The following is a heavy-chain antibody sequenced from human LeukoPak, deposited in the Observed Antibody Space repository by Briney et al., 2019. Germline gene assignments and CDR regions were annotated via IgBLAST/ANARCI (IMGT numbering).Heavy chain of an antibody. J-gene: IGHJ4*02. CDR3: ARHGRGYELP. CDR2: IYNSGST. Sequence: SETLSLTCTVSSRSISSYYWSWIRQPPGKGLEWIGYIYNSGSTDSNPSLKSRATLSVDTSKNQFSLKLSYVTAADTAVYYCARHGRGYELPWGQGTLVTVSS. D-gene: IGHD5-12*01. CDR1: SRSISSYY. V-gene: IGHV4-59*08.